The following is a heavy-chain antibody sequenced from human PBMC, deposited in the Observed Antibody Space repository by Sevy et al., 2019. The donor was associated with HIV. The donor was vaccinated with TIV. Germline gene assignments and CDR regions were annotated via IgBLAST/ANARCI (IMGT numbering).Heavy chain of an antibody. CDR1: GFTFSNYG. Sequence: GGSRRLSCAASGFTFSNYGMNWVRQAPGVGLEWVATIGGDGDITHYADSVKGRFTISRDNFKNTLHLQLNNLRGDDTAIYFCAKVLSFSPRSIPAAVLDYWGRGTLVTVSS. D-gene: IGHD2-2*01. V-gene: IGHV3-23*01. CDR2: IGGDGDIT. CDR3: AKVLSFSPRSIPAAVLDY. J-gene: IGHJ4*02.